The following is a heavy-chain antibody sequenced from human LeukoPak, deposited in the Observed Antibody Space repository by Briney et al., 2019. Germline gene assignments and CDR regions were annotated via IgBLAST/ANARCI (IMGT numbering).Heavy chain of an antibody. CDR1: GFTFDDYD. V-gene: IGHV3-20*01. J-gene: IGHJ3*02. Sequence: GGSLRLSCAASGFTFDDYDMSWVRQVPGKGLEWVSGVNWNGGRTHYADSVKGRFTISRDNAKKSLYLQMSSLRAEDTALYHCARETTYYDSSGSYYHTFDIWGQGTMVTVSS. D-gene: IGHD3-22*01. CDR2: VNWNGGRT. CDR3: ARETTYYDSSGSYYHTFDI.